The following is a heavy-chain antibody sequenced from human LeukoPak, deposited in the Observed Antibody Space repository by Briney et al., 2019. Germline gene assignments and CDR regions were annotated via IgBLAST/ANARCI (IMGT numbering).Heavy chain of an antibody. CDR3: ARDPERYSGYLDY. V-gene: IGHV1-2*02. J-gene: IGHJ4*02. CDR2: INPNSGGT. Sequence: GASVKVSCKASGYTFAGYYMHWVRQAPGQGLEWMGWINPNSGGTNYAQKFQGRVTMTRDTSISTAYMELSRPRSDDPAVYYCARDPERYSGYLDYWGQGTLVTVSS. CDR1: GYTFAGYY. D-gene: IGHD5-12*01.